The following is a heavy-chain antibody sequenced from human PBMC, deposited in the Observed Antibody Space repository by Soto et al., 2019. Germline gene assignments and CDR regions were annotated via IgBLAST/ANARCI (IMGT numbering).Heavy chain of an antibody. V-gene: IGHV3-15*07. J-gene: IGHJ6*02. Sequence: GGSLRLSCAASGFTFSNAWMNWVRQAPGKGLEWVGRIKSKTDGGTTDYAAPVKGRFTISRDDSKNTLYLQMNSLKTEDTAVYYCTTGVVPAAKARVLSYYYGMDFWGQGTTVTVSS. CDR3: TTGVVPAAKARVLSYYYGMDF. D-gene: IGHD2-2*01. CDR1: GFTFSNAW. CDR2: IKSKTDGGTT.